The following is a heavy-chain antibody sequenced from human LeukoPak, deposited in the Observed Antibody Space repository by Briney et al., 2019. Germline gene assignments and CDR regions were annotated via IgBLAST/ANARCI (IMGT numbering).Heavy chain of an antibody. CDR2: IYPGDSDT. Sequence: GESLKISCKGSGYSFTSYWIGWVRQMPGKGLEWMGIIYPGDSDTRYSPSFQGQVTISADKSICTAYLQWSSLKASDTAMYYCARRKYYYDSSGYSPVYFDYWGQGTLVTVSS. CDR3: ARRKYYYDSSGYSPVYFDY. CDR1: GYSFTSYW. D-gene: IGHD3-22*01. J-gene: IGHJ4*02. V-gene: IGHV5-51*01.